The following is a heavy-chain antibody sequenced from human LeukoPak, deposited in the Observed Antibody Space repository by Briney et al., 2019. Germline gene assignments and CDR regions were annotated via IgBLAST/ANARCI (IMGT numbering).Heavy chain of an antibody. CDR2: INHSGST. Sequence: SETLSLTCAVYGGSFSGYYWSWIRQPPGKGLEWIGEINHSGSTNYNPSLKSRVTISVDTSKNQFSLKLSSVTAADTAVYYCARESSPSTRDYWGQGTLVTVPS. D-gene: IGHD3-10*01. J-gene: IGHJ4*02. CDR1: GGSFSGYY. V-gene: IGHV4-34*01. CDR3: ARESSPSTRDY.